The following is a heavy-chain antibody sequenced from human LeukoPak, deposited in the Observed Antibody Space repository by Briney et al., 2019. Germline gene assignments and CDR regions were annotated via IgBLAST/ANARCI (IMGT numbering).Heavy chain of an antibody. CDR3: ARDWDRYCSGGSCYSAHY. CDR2: MSGSGRNT. J-gene: IGHJ4*02. D-gene: IGHD2-15*01. V-gene: IGHV3-23*01. Sequence: GGSLRLSCAAYGFTFSSYAVSWVRQAPGKGMEWVSTMSGSGRNTYYADSVKGRFTISRDNSKNTLYLQMNSLRAEDTAVYYCARDWDRYCSGGSCYSAHYWGQGTLVTVSS. CDR1: GFTFSSYA.